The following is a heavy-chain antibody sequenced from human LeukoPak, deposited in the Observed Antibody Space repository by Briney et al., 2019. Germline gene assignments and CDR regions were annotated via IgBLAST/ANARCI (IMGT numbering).Heavy chain of an antibody. V-gene: IGHV3-30*03. Sequence: GRSLRLSCAASGFTFSSYGMHWVRQAPGKGLEWVAVISYDGSNKYYADSVKGRFTISRDNSKNTLYLQMNSLRAEDTAVYYCARESRRYDILTGYYNGNWFDPWGQGTLVTVSS. CDR3: ARESRRYDILTGYYNGNWFDP. D-gene: IGHD3-9*01. J-gene: IGHJ5*02. CDR1: GFTFSSYG. CDR2: ISYDGSNK.